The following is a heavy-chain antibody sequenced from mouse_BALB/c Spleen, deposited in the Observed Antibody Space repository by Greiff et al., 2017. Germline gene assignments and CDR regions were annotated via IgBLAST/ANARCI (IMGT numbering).Heavy chain of an antibody. CDR3: ARRGSTTVVDYAMDY. J-gene: IGHJ4*01. CDR2: IDPSDSET. D-gene: IGHD1-1*01. Sequence: QVQLQQPGAELVKPGAPVKLSCKASGYTFTSYWMNWVKQRPGRGLEWIGRIDPSDSETHYNQKFKDKATLTVDKSSSTAYIQLSSLTSEDSAVYYCARRGSTTVVDYAMDYWGQGTSVTVSS. V-gene: IGHV1-74*01. CDR1: GYTFTSYW.